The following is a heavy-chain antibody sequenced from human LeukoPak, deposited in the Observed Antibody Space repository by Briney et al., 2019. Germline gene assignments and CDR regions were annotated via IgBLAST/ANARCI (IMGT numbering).Heavy chain of an antibody. CDR2: ISSSGSTI. V-gene: IGHV3-11*04. CDR3: ARARRPGSYTNTPPIDY. J-gene: IGHJ4*02. Sequence: GGSLRLSCAASGFTFSDYYMSWIRQAPGKGLEWVSYISSSGSTIYYADSVKGRFTNSRDNAKNSLYLQMNSLRAEDTAVYYCARARRPGSYTNTPPIDYWGQGTLVTVSS. CDR1: GFTFSDYY. D-gene: IGHD3-10*01.